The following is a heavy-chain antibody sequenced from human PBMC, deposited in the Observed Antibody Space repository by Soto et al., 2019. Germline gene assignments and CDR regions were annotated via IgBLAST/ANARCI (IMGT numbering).Heavy chain of an antibody. D-gene: IGHD3-10*01. CDR1: GGSISSSSYD. J-gene: IGHJ3*02. V-gene: IGHV4-39*01. CDR2: IYYSGST. CDR3: ARGSYGSGSSPLNNAFDI. Sequence: ETLSLTCTVSGGSISSSSYDWGWIRQPPGKGLEWIGSIYYSGSTYYNPSLKSRITINPDTSKNQFSLQLNSVTPEDTAVYYCARGSYGSGSSPLNNAFDIWGQGTMVTV.